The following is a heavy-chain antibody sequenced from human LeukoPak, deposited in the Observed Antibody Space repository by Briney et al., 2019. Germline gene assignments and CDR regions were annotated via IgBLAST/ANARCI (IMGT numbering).Heavy chain of an antibody. J-gene: IGHJ5*02. V-gene: IGHV4-4*02. CDR3: ARGIVGARGRWFDP. Sequence: SGTLSLTCAVSGGSISSSNWWSWVRRPPGKGLEWIGEIYHSGSTNYNPSLKSRVTISVDKSKNQFSLKLSSVTAADTAVYYCARGIVGARGRWFDPWGQGTLVTVSS. CDR1: GGSISSSNW. D-gene: IGHD1-26*01. CDR2: IYHSGST.